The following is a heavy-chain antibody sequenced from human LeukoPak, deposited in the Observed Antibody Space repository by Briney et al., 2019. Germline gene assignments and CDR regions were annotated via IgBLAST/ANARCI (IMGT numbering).Heavy chain of an antibody. V-gene: IGHV4-61*08. CDR1: GGSISSGGYS. CDR2: IYNSGST. CDR3: ARGDNWNESLDY. Sequence: PSETLSLTCAVSGGSISSGGYSWSWIRQPPGKGLEWIGYIYNSGSTNYNPSLKSRVTISVDTSKNQFSLKLSSVTAADTAVYYCARGDNWNESLDYWGQGTLVTVSS. J-gene: IGHJ4*02. D-gene: IGHD1-1*01.